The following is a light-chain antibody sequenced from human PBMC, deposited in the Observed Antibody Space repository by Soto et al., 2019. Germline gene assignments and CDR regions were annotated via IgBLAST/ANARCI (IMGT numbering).Light chain of an antibody. V-gene: IGLV2-14*01. CDR3: SSYTISVTLGV. CDR1: SSYVGGYNY. J-gene: IGLJ2*01. CDR2: EVI. Sequence: QSALTQPASVSGSPGQSITISCTGTSSYVGGYNYVSWYQQYPVKAPKLMIYEVINRPSGVSNRFSGSKSGNTASLTISGLQAEDEADYYCSSYTISVTLGVFGGGTKVTVL.